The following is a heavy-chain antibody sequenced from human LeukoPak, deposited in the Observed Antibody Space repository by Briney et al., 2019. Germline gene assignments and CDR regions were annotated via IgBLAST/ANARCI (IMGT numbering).Heavy chain of an antibody. CDR1: GFTFSSYS. V-gene: IGHV3-21*01. CDR2: ISSIGSYI. J-gene: IGHJ4*02. CDR3: ARPKASCSSASCYAPSFDS. Sequence: GGSLRLSCAASGFTFSSYSMNWVRQAPGKGLEWVSFISSIGSYIYYADSVKGRFTISRDNAKKSLYLQMNSLRAEDTAVYYCARPKASCSSASCYAPSFDSWGQGTLVIVSS. D-gene: IGHD2-2*01.